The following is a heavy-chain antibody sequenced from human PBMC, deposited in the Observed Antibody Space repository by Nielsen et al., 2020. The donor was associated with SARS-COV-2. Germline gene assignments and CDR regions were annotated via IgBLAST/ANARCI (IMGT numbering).Heavy chain of an antibody. D-gene: IGHD2-21*02. J-gene: IGHJ4*02. V-gene: IGHV3-48*02. Sequence: GESLKISCAASGFAFRTHSMNWLRQAPGKGLEWISYISSGGHSIYYADSVKGRFTISRDNAKNSLYLQMNSLRDEDTAVYYCVRGEFGDYRISVWGQGPLVTVSS. CDR3: VRGEFGDYRISV. CDR2: ISSGGHSI. CDR1: GFAFRTHS.